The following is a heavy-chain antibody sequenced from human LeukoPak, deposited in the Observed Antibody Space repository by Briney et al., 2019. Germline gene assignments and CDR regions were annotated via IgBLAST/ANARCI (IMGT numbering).Heavy chain of an antibody. V-gene: IGHV3-30*02. CDR2: IRYDGRSK. CDR3: AKDLSVYSGFDY. D-gene: IGHD5-12*01. J-gene: IGHJ4*02. CDR1: GFTFSGYG. Sequence: GGSLRLSWAASGFTFSGYGMHWVRQAPGKGLEWVAFIRYDGRSKSYADSMKGRFTISRDNSKNTLYLQMSSLRTEDTAVYYCAKDLSVYSGFDYWGQGTLVTVSS.